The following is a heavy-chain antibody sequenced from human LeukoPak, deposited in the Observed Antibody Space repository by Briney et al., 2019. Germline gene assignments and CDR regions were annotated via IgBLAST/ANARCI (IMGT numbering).Heavy chain of an antibody. CDR1: GFTFSSYS. V-gene: IGHV3-7*01. CDR3: ARDPIAAAAIDY. Sequence: GGSLRLSCAASGFTFSSYSMSWVRQAPGKGLEWVANIKQDGSEKYYVDSVKGRFTISRDNAKNSLYLQMNSLRAEDTAVYYCARDPIAAAAIDYWGQGTLVTVSS. D-gene: IGHD6-13*01. CDR2: IKQDGSEK. J-gene: IGHJ4*02.